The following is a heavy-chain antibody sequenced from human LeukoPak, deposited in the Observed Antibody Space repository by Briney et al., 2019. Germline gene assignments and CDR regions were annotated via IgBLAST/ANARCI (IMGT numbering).Heavy chain of an antibody. Sequence: PGGSLRLSCAASGFTFSSSAMSWVRQAPGKGLEWVSSISGSGSGGSTYYADSVKGRFTISRDNSKNTLYLQMNSLRAEDTAVYYCAKSRYNRFDYWGQGTLVTVSS. CDR2: ISGSGSGGST. CDR3: AKSRYNRFDY. V-gene: IGHV3-23*01. CDR1: GFTFSSSA. D-gene: IGHD5-24*01. J-gene: IGHJ4*02.